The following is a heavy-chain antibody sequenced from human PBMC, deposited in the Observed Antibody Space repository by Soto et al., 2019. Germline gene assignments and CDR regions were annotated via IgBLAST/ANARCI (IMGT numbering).Heavy chain of an antibody. V-gene: IGHV4-61*01. J-gene: IGHJ4*02. Sequence: XATLSLTYAVSGGSVSSGSYYWSWIRQPPGKGLEWIGYIYYSGSTSYNPYLKSRVTISVDTSKNQFSLKLSSVTAADTAVYYCARVHSGYDFWSDYSHFDYWGQGTLVTVSS. CDR3: ARVHSGYDFWSDYSHFDY. CDR2: IYYSGST. CDR1: GGSVSSGSYY. D-gene: IGHD3-3*01.